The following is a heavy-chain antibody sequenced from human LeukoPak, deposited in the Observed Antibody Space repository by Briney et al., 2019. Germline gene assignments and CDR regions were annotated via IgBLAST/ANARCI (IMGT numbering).Heavy chain of an antibody. D-gene: IGHD5-12*01. CDR1: GFSFKDAL. J-gene: IGHJ4*02. CDR3: TRIRGYSAYDFNY. V-gene: IGHV3-15*01. Sequence: GGSLRLSCAASGFSFKDALMSWVRQAPGKGLEWVGRIKSTTDGVTTDYAAPVKGRFTISRDDSRNTLYLQLNSLKTEDTALYYCTRIRGYSAYDFNYWGQGTLVTVSS. CDR2: IKSTTDGVTT.